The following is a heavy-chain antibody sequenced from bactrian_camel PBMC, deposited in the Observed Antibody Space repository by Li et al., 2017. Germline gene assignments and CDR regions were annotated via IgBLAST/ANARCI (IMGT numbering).Heavy chain of an antibody. Sequence: VQLVESGGGSVESGGSLKLSRAASGSRFGSCGMGWYRQAPGKERELVSSISRYGATAYADSVKGRFAISRDNVKNTLFLQLNSLLREDTAMYYCVMTGGAYLGARPHYWGQGTQVTV. J-gene: IGHJ4*01. CDR1: GSRFGSCG. D-gene: IGHD7*01. CDR2: ISRYGAT. V-gene: IGHV3S55*01. CDR3: VMTGGAYLGARPHY.